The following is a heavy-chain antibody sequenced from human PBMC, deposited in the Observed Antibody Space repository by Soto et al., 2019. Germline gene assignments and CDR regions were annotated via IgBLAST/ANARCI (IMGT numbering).Heavy chain of an antibody. D-gene: IGHD4-4*01. J-gene: IGHJ4*02. CDR3: ARGVTTVTRTPPNY. CDR2: IPPSGCST. Sequence: GASVKVSCKASGYTFTSYYMHWVRQAPGQGLDWMGIIPPSGCSTSYAQKFQGRVTMTRDTSTSTVYMEPSSLRSEDTAVYYWARGVTTVTRTPPNYWGQGTLVTVSS. CDR1: GYTFTSYY. V-gene: IGHV1-46*01.